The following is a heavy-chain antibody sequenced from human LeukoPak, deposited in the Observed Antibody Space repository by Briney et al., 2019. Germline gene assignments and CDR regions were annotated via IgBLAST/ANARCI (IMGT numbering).Heavy chain of an antibody. CDR2: INHSGST. J-gene: IGHJ4*02. CDR1: GGSISSGGYS. Sequence: SETLSLTCAVSGGSISSGGYSWSWIRQPPGKGLEWIGEINHSGSTNYNPSLKSRVTISVDTSKNQFSLKLSSVTAADTAVYYCARGPPGLTHLPAYCGGDCYGGDYWGQGTLVTVSS. CDR3: ARGPPGLTHLPAYCGGDCYGGDY. D-gene: IGHD2-21*02. V-gene: IGHV4-34*01.